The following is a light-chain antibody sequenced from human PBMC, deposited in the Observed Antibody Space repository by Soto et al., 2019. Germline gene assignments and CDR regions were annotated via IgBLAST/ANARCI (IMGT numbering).Light chain of an antibody. CDR1: QGISSY. CDR3: QLYDSLPLLT. Sequence: AIRMTQSPSSLSASTGDRVTITCRASQGISSYLAWYQQKPGKAPKLLIYAASTLQTGVPSRFSGSGSGTDFTFTISSLQPEDIATYYCQLYDSLPLLTFGGGTKVDIK. CDR2: AAS. J-gene: IGKJ4*01. V-gene: IGKV1-8*01.